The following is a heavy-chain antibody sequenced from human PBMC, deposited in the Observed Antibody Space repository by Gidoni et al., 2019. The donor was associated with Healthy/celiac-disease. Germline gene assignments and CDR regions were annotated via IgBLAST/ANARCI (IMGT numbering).Heavy chain of an antibody. CDR3: ARDRRCSSTSCYIPLDY. D-gene: IGHD2-2*02. J-gene: IGHJ4*02. V-gene: IGHV3-74*01. CDR1: GFTFSSYW. CDR2: INSDGSST. Sequence: EVQLVESGGGLVQPGGSLRPSCAASGFTFSSYWMHWVRQATGKGLVWVSRINSDGSSTSYADSVKGRFTISRDNAKNTLYLQMNSLRAEDTAVYYCARDRRCSSTSCYIPLDYWGQGTLVTVSS.